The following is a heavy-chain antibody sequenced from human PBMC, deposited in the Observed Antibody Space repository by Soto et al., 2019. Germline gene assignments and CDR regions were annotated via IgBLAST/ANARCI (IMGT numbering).Heavy chain of an antibody. V-gene: IGHV4-30-2*01. CDR1: GGSISIGGYS. D-gene: IGHD3-22*01. Sequence: SETLSLTCAVSGGSISIGGYSWSWILHPPGKGLEWIGYIYHSGSTYYNPSLKSRVTISVDRSKNQFSLKLSSVTAADTAVYYCASCDDSSCYFLPDAFDIWGQGTMVTVSS. CDR3: ASCDDSSCYFLPDAFDI. CDR2: IYHSGST. J-gene: IGHJ3*02.